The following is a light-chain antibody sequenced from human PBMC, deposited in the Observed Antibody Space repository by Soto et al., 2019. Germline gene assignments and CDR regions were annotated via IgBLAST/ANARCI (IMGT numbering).Light chain of an antibody. V-gene: IGKV3-11*01. CDR2: DAS. J-gene: IGKJ3*01. CDR1: QSVSSY. CDR3: QQRSNWLFT. Sequence: EIVLTQSPATMSLSPGERATLSCRASQSVSSYLAWYQRNPGQAPRLLIYDASNRATGIPARFSGSGSGTDFTLTISSLEPEDFAVYYCQQRSNWLFTFGPGTKVDIK.